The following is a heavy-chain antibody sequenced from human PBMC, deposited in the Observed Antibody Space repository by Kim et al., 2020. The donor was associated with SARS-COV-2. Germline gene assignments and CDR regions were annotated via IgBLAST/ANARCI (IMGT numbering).Heavy chain of an antibody. J-gene: IGHJ6*02. CDR2: IKQDGSEK. CDR3: ARDDGYGGALDMDV. Sequence: GGSLRLSCAASGFTFSSYWMSWVRQAPGKGLEWVANIKQDGSEKYYVDSVKGRFTISRDNAKNSLYLQMNSLRAEDTAVYYCARDDGYGGALDMDVWGQGTTVTVSS. CDR1: GFTFSSYW. V-gene: IGHV3-7*01. D-gene: IGHD4-17*01.